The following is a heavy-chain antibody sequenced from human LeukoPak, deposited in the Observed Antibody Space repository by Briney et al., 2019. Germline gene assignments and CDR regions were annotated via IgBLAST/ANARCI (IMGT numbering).Heavy chain of an antibody. CDR2: IYYSGST. D-gene: IGHD5-12*01. CDR1: GGSISSGGYS. V-gene: IGHV4-31*03. Sequence: PSQTLSLTCTVSGGSISSGGYSWSWIRQHPGKGLEWIGYIYYSGSTYYNPSLKSRVTISVDTSKNQFSLQLSSVTAADTAVYYCARDGGYSGYDDAYWGQGTLVTVSS. J-gene: IGHJ4*02. CDR3: ARDGGYSGYDDAY.